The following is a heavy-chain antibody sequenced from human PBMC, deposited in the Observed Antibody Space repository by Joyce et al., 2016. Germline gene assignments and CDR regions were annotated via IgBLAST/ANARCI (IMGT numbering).Heavy chain of an antibody. Sequence: EDHLVQSGAEMKKHGESLRISCMVSGYTFVNYWISWVRQMPGKGLEWMGRIDPNDSATDYSPSFQGHVTISADKSISTAYLQWSSLKASDTAIYYCARHRGGGNFVPFDYWGQGTLVTVSS. V-gene: IGHV5-10-1*03. CDR1: GYTFVNYW. D-gene: IGHD4-23*01. J-gene: IGHJ4*02. CDR3: ARHRGGGNFVPFDY. CDR2: IDPNDSAT.